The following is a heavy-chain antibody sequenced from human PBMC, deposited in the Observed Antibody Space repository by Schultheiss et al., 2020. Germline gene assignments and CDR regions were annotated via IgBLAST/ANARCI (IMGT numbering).Heavy chain of an antibody. CDR1: GFTFSSYD. D-gene: IGHD3-16*01. J-gene: IGHJ4*02. CDR2: IKDSGSEK. Sequence: GESLKISCAASGFTFSSYDMHWVRQAPGKGLEWVASIKDSGSEKHYVDSVKGRFTISRDNAKNSLSLQMNSLRAEDTAVYYCARDIIGGATALDYWGQGTLVTVSS. CDR3: ARDIIGGATALDY. V-gene: IGHV3-7*01.